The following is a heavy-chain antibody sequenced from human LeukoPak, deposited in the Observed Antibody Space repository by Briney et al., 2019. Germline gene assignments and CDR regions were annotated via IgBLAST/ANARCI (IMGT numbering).Heavy chain of an antibody. CDR2: IYHSGST. CDR1: GYSISSGYY. Sequence: KPSETLSLTCAVSGYSISSGYYWGWIRQPPGKGLEWIGSIYHSGSTYYNPSLKSRVTISVDTSKNQFSLKLSSVTAADTAVYYCAGGYSYGIHDYWGQGTLVTVSS. J-gene: IGHJ4*02. CDR3: AGGYSYGIHDY. V-gene: IGHV4-38-2*01. D-gene: IGHD5-18*01.